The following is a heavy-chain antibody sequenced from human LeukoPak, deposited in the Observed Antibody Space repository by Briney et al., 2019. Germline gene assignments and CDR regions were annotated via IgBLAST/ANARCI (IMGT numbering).Heavy chain of an antibody. J-gene: IGHJ4*02. CDR1: GLTFSNAW. D-gene: IGHD3-3*01. Sequence: GGSLRLSCAASGLTFSNAWMSWVRQAPGKGLEWVGRIKSKTDGGTTDYAAPVKGRFTISRDDSKNTLYLQMNSLKTEDTAVYYCTTDQDDFWSGYYRDYWGQGTLVTVSS. V-gene: IGHV3-15*01. CDR3: TTDQDDFWSGYYRDY. CDR2: IKSKTDGGTT.